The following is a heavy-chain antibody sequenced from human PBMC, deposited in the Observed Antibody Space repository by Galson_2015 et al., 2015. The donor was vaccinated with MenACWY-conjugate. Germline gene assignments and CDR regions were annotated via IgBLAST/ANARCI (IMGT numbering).Heavy chain of an antibody. J-gene: IGHJ5*02. D-gene: IGHD6-6*01. CDR1: GGTFSSYA. CDR3: ARDVGGEEYSSSIGAIWFDP. Sequence: SVKVSCKASGGTFSSYAISWVRQAPGQGLEWMGGIIPIFGTANYAQKFQGRVTITADESTSTAYMELSSLRSEDTAVYYCARDVGGEEYSSSIGAIWFDPWGQGTLVTVSS. V-gene: IGHV1-69*13. CDR2: IIPIFGTA.